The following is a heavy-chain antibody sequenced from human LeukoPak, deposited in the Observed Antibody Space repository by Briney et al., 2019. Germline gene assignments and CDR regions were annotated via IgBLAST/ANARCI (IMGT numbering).Heavy chain of an antibody. CDR1: GFTFSSYA. V-gene: IGHV3-23*01. J-gene: IGHJ5*02. Sequence: GGSLRLSCAASGFTFSSYAMSWVRQAPGKGLEWVSAISGSGGSTYYADSVKGRFTISRDNSKNTLYLQMNSLRAEDTAVYYCAKAPPYPLLCFGDQGGNWFDPWGQGTLVTVSS. CDR2: ISGSGGST. D-gene: IGHD3-10*01. CDR3: AKAPPYPLLCFGDQGGNWFDP.